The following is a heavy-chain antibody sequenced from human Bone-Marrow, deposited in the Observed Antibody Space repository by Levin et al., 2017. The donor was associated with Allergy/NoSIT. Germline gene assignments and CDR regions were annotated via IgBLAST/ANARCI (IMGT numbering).Heavy chain of an antibody. CDR2: IYYSGST. V-gene: IGHV4-39*01. CDR3: ASDAWTGYYDSSGYYFGDAFDI. CDR1: GGSISSSSYY. J-gene: IGHJ3*02. D-gene: IGHD3-22*01. Sequence: SQTLSLTCTVSGGSISSSSYYWGWIRQPPGKGLEWIGSIYYSGSTYYNPSLKSRVTISVDTSKNQFSLKLSSVTAADTAVYYCASDAWTGYYDSSGYYFGDAFDIWGQGTMVTVSS.